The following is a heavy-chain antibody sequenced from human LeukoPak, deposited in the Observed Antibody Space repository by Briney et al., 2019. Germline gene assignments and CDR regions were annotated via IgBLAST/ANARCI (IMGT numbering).Heavy chain of an antibody. CDR3: ARGSPTDIATPEDWFQHGEGAFDI. V-gene: IGHV4-39*07. D-gene: IGHD3/OR15-3a*01. J-gene: IGHJ3*02. CDR2: IYYSGST. CDR1: GGSISSSSYY. Sequence: SETLSLTCTVSGGSISSSSYYWGWIRQPPGKGLEWIGSIYYSGSTYYNPSLKSRVTISVDTSKNQFSLKLSSVTAADTAVYYCARGSPTDIATPEDWFQHGEGAFDIWGQGTMVTVSS.